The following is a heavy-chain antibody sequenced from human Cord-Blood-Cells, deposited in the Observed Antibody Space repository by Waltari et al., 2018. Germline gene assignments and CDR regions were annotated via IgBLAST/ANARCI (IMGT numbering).Heavy chain of an antibody. Sequence: QVQLQESGPGLVKPSETLSLTCTVSGYSISSGYYWGWIRQPPGKGLEWIGSIYNSGGTYQNPSLKSRVTISVDTSKNKFSLKLSSVTAADTAVYYCARSFCSSTSCLNWFDPWGQGTLVTVSS. J-gene: IGHJ5*02. D-gene: IGHD2-2*01. CDR2: IYNSGGT. CDR3: ARSFCSSTSCLNWFDP. V-gene: IGHV4-38-2*02. CDR1: GYSISSGYY.